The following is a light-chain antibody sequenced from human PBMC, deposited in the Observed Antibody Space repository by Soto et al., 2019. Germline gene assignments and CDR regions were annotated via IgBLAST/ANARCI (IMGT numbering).Light chain of an antibody. V-gene: IGKV1-5*03. CDR3: QQYNSYPLT. CDR2: KAS. J-gene: IGKJ4*01. Sequence: DIQMTQSPSTLFASVGDRVTITCRASQSISSWLAWYQQKPGKAPKLLIYKASSLESGVPSRFSSSGSGTEFTLTINSLQPDDFATYYCQQYNSYPLTFGGGTKVEIK. CDR1: QSISSW.